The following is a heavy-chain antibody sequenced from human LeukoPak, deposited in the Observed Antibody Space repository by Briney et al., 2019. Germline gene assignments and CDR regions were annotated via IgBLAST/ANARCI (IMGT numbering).Heavy chain of an antibody. Sequence: PGSSLRLSCAASGLKFSNNGVHWARQAPSKWLELVAVISYEGSNKYYADSVRGRFTISRDNSKNTLYLQMNSLGAEDTAVYSCAKDGDRGNPWSYLDYWGQGTLVTVSS. CDR3: AKDGDRGNPWSYLDY. V-gene: IGHV3-30*18. CDR2: ISYEGSNK. D-gene: IGHD4-23*01. J-gene: IGHJ4*02. CDR1: GLKFSNNG.